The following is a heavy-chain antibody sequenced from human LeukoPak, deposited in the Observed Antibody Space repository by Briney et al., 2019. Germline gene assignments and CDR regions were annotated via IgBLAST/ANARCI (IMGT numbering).Heavy chain of an antibody. CDR2: INPSGGST. D-gene: IGHD3-3*01. Sequence: GASVKVSCKASGGTFSSYAISWVRQAPGQGLEWMGIINPSGGSTSYAQKFQGRVTMTRDTSTSTVYMELSSLRSEDTAVYYCARDLADFWSGPSDYWGQGTLVTVSS. J-gene: IGHJ4*02. CDR1: GGTFSSYA. CDR3: ARDLADFWSGPSDY. V-gene: IGHV1-46*01.